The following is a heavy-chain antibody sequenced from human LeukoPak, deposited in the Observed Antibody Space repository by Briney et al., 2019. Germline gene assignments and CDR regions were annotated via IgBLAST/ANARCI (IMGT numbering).Heavy chain of an antibody. J-gene: IGHJ6*03. CDR1: GASISSYY. CDR3: ARDVYSSSTTENYYYYYMDV. D-gene: IGHD6-6*01. CDR2: IYTSGST. Sequence: SETLSLTCTVSGASISSYYWSWVRQPAGKGLEWIGRIYTSGSTNYNPSLKSRVTISVDKSKNQFSLKLSSVTAADTAVYYCARDVYSSSTTENYYYYYMDVWGKGTTVTVSS. V-gene: IGHV4-4*07.